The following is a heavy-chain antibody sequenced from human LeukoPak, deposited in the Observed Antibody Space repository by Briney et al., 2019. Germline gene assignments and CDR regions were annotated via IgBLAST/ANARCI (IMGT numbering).Heavy chain of an antibody. CDR3: ARAKINDYSNPFDY. CDR2: ISSSSSYI. V-gene: IGHV3-21*01. J-gene: IGHJ4*02. CDR1: GFTFSSYS. D-gene: IGHD4-11*01. Sequence: TAGGSLRLSCAASGFTFSSYSINWVRQAPGKGLEWVSSISSSSSYIYYADSVKGRFTISRDNAKNSLYLQMNSLRAEDTAVYYCARAKINDYSNPFDYWGQGTLVTVSS.